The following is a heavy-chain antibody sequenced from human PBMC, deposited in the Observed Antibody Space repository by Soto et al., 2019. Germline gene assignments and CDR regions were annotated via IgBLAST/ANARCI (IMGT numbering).Heavy chain of an antibody. CDR2: IMATFGPA. D-gene: IGHD6-13*01. J-gene: IGHJ4*02. Sequence: SVKGSCQATGGTLRNYAINWGRQAPGQGREWMGGIMATFGPANSAQKFQGRVRIIADKSTDTPYLELSSLRSEDTAVYYCARGGFSSSWRFDYWGQGTLVTVSS. CDR1: GGTLRNYA. V-gene: IGHV1-69*06. CDR3: ARGGFSSSWRFDY.